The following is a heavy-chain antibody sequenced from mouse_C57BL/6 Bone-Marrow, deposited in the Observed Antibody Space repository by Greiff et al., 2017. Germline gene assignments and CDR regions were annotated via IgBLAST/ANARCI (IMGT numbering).Heavy chain of an antibody. V-gene: IGHV1-74*01. CDR3: AIEEYYYGSRDYFGY. J-gene: IGHJ2*01. Sequence: VQLQQPGAELVKPGASVKVSCKASGYTFTSYWMHWVKQRPGQGLEWIGRIHPSDSDTNYNQKFKGKATLTVDKSSSTAYMQLSSLTSEDSAVYYCAIEEYYYGSRDYFGYWGQGTTLPVSS. CDR1: GYTFTSYW. CDR2: IHPSDSDT. D-gene: IGHD1-1*01.